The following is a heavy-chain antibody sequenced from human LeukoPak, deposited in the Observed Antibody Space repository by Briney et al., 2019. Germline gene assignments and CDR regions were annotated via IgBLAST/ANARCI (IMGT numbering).Heavy chain of an antibody. J-gene: IGHJ4*02. CDR3: ARGPITGTTGVDY. CDR1: GYSFTSYW. Sequence: PGESLKISCKGSGYSFTSYWIGGVRQMPGKGLEWMGIIYPGDSDIRYSPSFQGQVTISADKSISTAYLQWSSLKASDTAMYYCARGPITGTTGVDYWGQGTLVTVSS. D-gene: IGHD1-7*01. CDR2: IYPGDSDI. V-gene: IGHV5-51*03.